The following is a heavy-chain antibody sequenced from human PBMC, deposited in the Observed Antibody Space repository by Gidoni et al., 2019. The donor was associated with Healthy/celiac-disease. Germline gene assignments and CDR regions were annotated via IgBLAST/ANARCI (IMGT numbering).Heavy chain of an antibody. Sequence: EVQLMESRGGLAQPGGSLRLSCAASGFTVISHYSSWVSQAPGKGLEWVSVIDSGGSTYYADSVKGRFTISRHNSKNTLDLQMNSLRAEDTAVYYCARGSGSSWYNYWGQGTLVTVSS. CDR1: GFTVISHY. J-gene: IGHJ4*02. D-gene: IGHD6-13*01. CDR2: IDSGGST. V-gene: IGHV3-53*04. CDR3: ARGSGSSWYNY.